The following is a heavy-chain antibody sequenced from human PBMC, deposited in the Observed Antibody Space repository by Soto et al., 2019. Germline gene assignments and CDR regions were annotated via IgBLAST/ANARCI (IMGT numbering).Heavy chain of an antibody. CDR1: GGTFSSYA. J-gene: IGHJ5*02. V-gene: IGHV1-69*01. CDR3: ARGAHIGAGTAIFSWIDP. Sequence: QVQLVQSGAEVKKPGSSVKVSCKASGGTFSSYASSWVRQAPGQGLEWMGGIIPIFGTANYAQKFQGRVTITTDESTSTAYMELSSLKSEDTGLYYCARGAHIGAGTAIFSWIDPWGQGTLVTVSS. D-gene: IGHD2-21*02. CDR2: IIPIFGTA.